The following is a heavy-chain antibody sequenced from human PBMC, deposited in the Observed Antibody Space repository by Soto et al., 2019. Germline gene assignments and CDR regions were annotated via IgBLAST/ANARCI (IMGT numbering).Heavy chain of an antibody. CDR1: GYTFIDYY. Sequence: QVQLVQSGAEVKKPGASVKVSCEASGYTFIDYYLHWVRQAPGQGLECMGIIDPSGGSTSYAQKFQDRVTMTRDTSTSTVYMELSSLRSEDTAVYYCARVPSSSWYGLGVYYLDYWGQGTLVTVSS. CDR3: ARVPSSSWYGLGVYYLDY. J-gene: IGHJ4*02. CDR2: IDPSGGST. V-gene: IGHV1-46*01. D-gene: IGHD6-13*01.